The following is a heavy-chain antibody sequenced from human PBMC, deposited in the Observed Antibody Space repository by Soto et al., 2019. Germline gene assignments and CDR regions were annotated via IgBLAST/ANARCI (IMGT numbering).Heavy chain of an antibody. CDR1: GFTFISYN. CDR3: VTGGGDGRKAFDY. V-gene: IGHV3-48*02. Sequence: GGSLRLSCTASGFTFISYNMEWVRQAPGRGLEWVASISGGSGFIYYADSLKGRFIISIDNAKNSLYLQMSSLTDEDTAVYYCVTGGGDGRKAFDYRGQGVLVTVSS. CDR2: ISGGSGFI. D-gene: IGHD3-16*01. J-gene: IGHJ4*02.